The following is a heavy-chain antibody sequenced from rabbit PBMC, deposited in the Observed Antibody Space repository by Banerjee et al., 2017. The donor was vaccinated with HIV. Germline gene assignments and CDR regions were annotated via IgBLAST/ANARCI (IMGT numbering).Heavy chain of an antibody. D-gene: IGHD4-1*01. Sequence: QSLEESGGDLVKPGASLTLTCTASGFSFSSGYWMCWVRQAPGKGLEWIGCINSSSRNVVYASWATGRFTISKTSSTTVTLQMTSLTAADTATYFCARVTGSVWGVGFGLWGPGTLVTVS. J-gene: IGHJ4*01. V-gene: IGHV1S40*01. CDR1: GFSFSSGYW. CDR3: ARVTGSVWGVGFGL. CDR2: INSSSRNV.